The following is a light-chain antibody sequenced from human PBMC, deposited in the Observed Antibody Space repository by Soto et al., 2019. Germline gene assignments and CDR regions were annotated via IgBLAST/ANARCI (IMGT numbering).Light chain of an antibody. J-gene: IGLJ1*01. CDR1: SSDVGAYNY. CDR3: RSYTIATTYV. V-gene: IGLV2-14*01. CDR2: DVS. Sequence: QSALTQPASVSGSPGQSITISCTGTSSDVGAYNYDSWYQQYPGEAPKVIIYDVSHRPAGVSNRFSGSKSGNTASLTISGLQTQDEADYYCRSYTIATTYVFGTGTKVTVL.